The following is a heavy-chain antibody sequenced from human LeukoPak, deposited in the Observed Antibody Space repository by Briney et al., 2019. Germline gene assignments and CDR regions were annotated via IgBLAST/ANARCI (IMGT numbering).Heavy chain of an antibody. CDR1: GGSINNYY. D-gene: IGHD6-13*01. CDR3: AREPFMGSSFDY. J-gene: IGHJ4*02. CDR2: IFSSGNT. Sequence: SETLSLTCSVSGGSINNYYWSWIRQPAGKGLEWIGRIFSSGNTNYNPSLKSRVTMSVETSKNHFSLKLSSVSAADTALYYCAREPFMGSSFDYWGQGTLVTVSS. V-gene: IGHV4-4*07.